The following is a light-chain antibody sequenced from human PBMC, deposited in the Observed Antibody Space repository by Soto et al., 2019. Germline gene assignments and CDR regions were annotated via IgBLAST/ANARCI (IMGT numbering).Light chain of an antibody. CDR2: DAS. J-gene: IGKJ1*01. CDR1: QSISSW. Sequence: IQVTQSPSTLSASEGDRVTITCRASQSISSWLAWYQQKPGKAPKLLIYDASSLESGVPSRFSGSGSGTEFTLTISSLQPDDFATYYCQQYNSYMTFGQGTKVDIK. V-gene: IGKV1-5*01. CDR3: QQYNSYMT.